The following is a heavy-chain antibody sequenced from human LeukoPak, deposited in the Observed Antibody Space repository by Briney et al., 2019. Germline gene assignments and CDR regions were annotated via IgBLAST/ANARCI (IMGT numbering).Heavy chain of an antibody. D-gene: IGHD2-2*01. V-gene: IGHV5-51*01. CDR2: IFPADSDT. CDR3: ARRRYCSSTSCPLDY. CDR1: GYSFTSYW. Sequence: GESLKISCKASGYSFTSYWIGWVRQMPGKGLEWMGIIFPADSDTRYSPSFQGQVSISADKSISTAYLQWSSLKASDTAMYYCARRRYCSSTSCPLDYWGQGTLVTVSS. J-gene: IGHJ4*02.